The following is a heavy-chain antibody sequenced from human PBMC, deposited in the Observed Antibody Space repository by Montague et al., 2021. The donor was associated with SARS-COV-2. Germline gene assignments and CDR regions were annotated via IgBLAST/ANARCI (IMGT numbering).Heavy chain of an antibody. V-gene: IGHV4-34*01. CDR3: ARGADYDFWSGFLRYKWFDP. Sequence: SETLSLTRAVYGGSLSGYYWAWIRQTPAKGLEWIGEISHSGSTNYNPSLKSRLTISVDTSKKQFSLKLNSMTAADTAVYYCARGADYDFWSGFLRYKWFDPWGLGTPVTVSS. CDR2: ISHSGST. CDR1: GGSLSGYY. J-gene: IGHJ5*02. D-gene: IGHD3-3*01.